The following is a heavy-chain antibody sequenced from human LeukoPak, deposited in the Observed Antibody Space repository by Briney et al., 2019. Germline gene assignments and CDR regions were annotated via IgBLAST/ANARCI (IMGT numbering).Heavy chain of an antibody. D-gene: IGHD3-3*01. CDR2: ISWNSGSI. V-gene: IGHV3-9*03. CDR1: GFTFDDYA. J-gene: IGHJ3*02. CDR3: AKDWGSGYDFWSGLGNAFDI. Sequence: PGGSLRLSCAASGFTFDDYAMHWVRQAPGKGLEWVSGISWNSGSIGYADSVKGRFTISRDNAKNSLYLQMNSLRAEDMALYYCAKDWGSGYDFWSGLGNAFDIWGQGTMVTVSS.